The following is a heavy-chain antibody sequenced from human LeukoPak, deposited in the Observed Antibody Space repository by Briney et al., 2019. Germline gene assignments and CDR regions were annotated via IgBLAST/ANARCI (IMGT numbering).Heavy chain of an antibody. D-gene: IGHD1-1*01. CDR1: GFTFSDFA. CDR3: VKTSTDYYYDY. J-gene: IGHJ4*02. Sequence: PGGSLRLSCSAPGFTFSDFAFHWVRQAPGKGLEYISAISRDGGATYYADSVKGRFIISRDNSKNTLYLQMSSLRAEDTAIYYCVKTSTDYYYDYWGQGTLVTVSS. V-gene: IGHV3-64D*09. CDR2: ISRDGGAT.